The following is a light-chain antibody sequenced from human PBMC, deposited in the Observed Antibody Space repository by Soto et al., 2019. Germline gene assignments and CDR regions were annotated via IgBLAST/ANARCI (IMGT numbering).Light chain of an antibody. V-gene: IGKV1-5*01. Sequence: DIQVTQSPPTLSASVGDRVTITCRASQTISTWMAWYQQKPGKAPKLLVYDASTLKSGVASRFSGSGSGTELTVIISGLQPDDSATYYCQQYTNTNNPWMFGQGTKVEI. CDR1: QTISTW. CDR3: QQYTNTNNPWM. J-gene: IGKJ1*01. CDR2: DAS.